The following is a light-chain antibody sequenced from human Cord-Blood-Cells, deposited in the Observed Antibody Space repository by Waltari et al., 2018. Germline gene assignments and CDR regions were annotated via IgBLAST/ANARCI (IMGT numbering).Light chain of an antibody. V-gene: IGLV2-14*03. J-gene: IGLJ3*02. CDR3: SSYTSSSTWV. CDR1: SSDVGGYNY. CDR2: DVS. Sequence: QSALTQPPSESGSPGQSITISCPGPSSDVGGYNYVSWYQQHPGKAPKLMIYDVSNQPSGVSNRFSGSKSGNTASLPISGLQAEDEGDYYCSSYTSSSTWVFGGGTKLTVL.